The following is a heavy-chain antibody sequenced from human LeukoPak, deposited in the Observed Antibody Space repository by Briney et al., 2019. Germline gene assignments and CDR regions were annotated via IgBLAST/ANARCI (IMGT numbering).Heavy chain of an antibody. CDR2: INPNSGGT. CDR3: ARDGASGYLAGY. J-gene: IGHJ4*02. D-gene: IGHD3-3*01. Sequence: ASVKVSCKASGYTLTGYYMHWVRQAPGQGLEWMGWINPNSGGTNYAQKFQGRVAMTRDTSISTAYMELSRLGSDDTAVYYCARDGASGYLAGYWGQGTLVTVSS. V-gene: IGHV1-2*02. CDR1: GYTLTGYY.